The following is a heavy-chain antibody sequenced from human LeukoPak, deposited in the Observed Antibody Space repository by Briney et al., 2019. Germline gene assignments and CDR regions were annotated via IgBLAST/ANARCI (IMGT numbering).Heavy chain of an antibody. CDR3: ARSYYYDSSGYYLSTYYFDY. D-gene: IGHD3-22*01. CDR1: GGSFSGYY. CDR2: INHSGST. Sequence: KASETLSLTCAVYGGSFSGYYWSWIRQPPGKGLEWIGEINHSGSTNCNPSLKSRVTISVDTSKNQFSLKLSSVTAADTAVYYCARSYYYDSSGYYLSTYYFDYWGQGTLVTVSS. V-gene: IGHV4-34*01. J-gene: IGHJ4*02.